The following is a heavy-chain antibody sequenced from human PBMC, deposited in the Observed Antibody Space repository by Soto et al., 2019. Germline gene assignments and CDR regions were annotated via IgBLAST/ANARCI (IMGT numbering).Heavy chain of an antibody. V-gene: IGHV3-21*01. Sequence: PGGSVKLSCAASGVTFSSYSMNWVRQAPGKGLEWVSSISSSSSYIYYADSVKGRFTISRDNAKNSLYLQMNSLRAEDTAVYYCAIDRSIRAASRISHYGSDVWRQRTTVTGSS. CDR1: GVTFSSYS. D-gene: IGHD6-13*01. J-gene: IGHJ6*02. CDR3: AIDRSIRAASRISHYGSDV. CDR2: ISSSSSYI.